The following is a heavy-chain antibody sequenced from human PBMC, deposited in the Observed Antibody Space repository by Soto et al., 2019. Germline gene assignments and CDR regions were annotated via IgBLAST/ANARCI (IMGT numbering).Heavy chain of an antibody. CDR1: GYTFTSYG. J-gene: IGHJ5*02. Sequence: GASVKVSCKASGYTFTSYGISWVRQAPGQGLEWMGWISAYNGNTNYAQKLQGRVTMTTDTSTSTAYMELRSLRSDDTAVYNCARDRVYYDFWSGYHNWFDPWGQGTLVTVSS. CDR3: ARDRVYYDFWSGYHNWFDP. D-gene: IGHD3-3*01. V-gene: IGHV1-18*01. CDR2: ISAYNGNT.